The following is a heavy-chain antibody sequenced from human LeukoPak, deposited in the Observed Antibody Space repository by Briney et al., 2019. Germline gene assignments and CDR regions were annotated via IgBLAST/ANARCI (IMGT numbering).Heavy chain of an antibody. J-gene: IGHJ6*02. CDR2: ISAYNGNT. D-gene: IGHD6-13*01. V-gene: IGHV1-18*01. CDR3: ARDRSMGAAAGPCYYYGMDV. CDR1: GYTFTSYG. Sequence: ASVKVSCKASGYTFTSYGISWVRQAPGQGLEWMGWISAYNGNTNYAQKLQGRVTMTTDTSTSTAYMELRSLRSDDTAVYYCARDRSMGAAAGPCYYYGMDVWGQGTTVTVSS.